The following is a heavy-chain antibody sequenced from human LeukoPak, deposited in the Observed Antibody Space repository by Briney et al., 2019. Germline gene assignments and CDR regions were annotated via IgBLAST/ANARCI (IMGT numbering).Heavy chain of an antibody. Sequence: GMSLRLSCAASGFTFSHFWMSWVRQAPGKGLEWVAHVKHDGGEKYYVDSVKGRFTISRDNAKSTLYLQINSLRGEDTAIYYCARLIVGAIDSWGQGTLVTVSS. D-gene: IGHD1-26*01. V-gene: IGHV3-7*03. J-gene: IGHJ4*02. CDR3: ARLIVGAIDS. CDR1: GFTFSHFW. CDR2: VKHDGGEK.